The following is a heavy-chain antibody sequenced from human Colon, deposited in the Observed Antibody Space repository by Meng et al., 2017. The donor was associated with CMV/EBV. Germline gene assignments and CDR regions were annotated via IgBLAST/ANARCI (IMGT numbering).Heavy chain of an antibody. D-gene: IGHD3-22*01. CDR3: AKADYYDGSGYYFDY. Sequence: SGFTFSAYAMSWVRQAPGKGLEWVSSISGTGGNTYYADSVKGRFTISRDDSHNTLFLHMNSLRAGDTAVYYCAKADYYDGSGYYFDYWGQGTLVTVSS. J-gene: IGHJ4*02. V-gene: IGHV3-23*01. CDR2: ISGTGGNT. CDR1: GFTFSAYA.